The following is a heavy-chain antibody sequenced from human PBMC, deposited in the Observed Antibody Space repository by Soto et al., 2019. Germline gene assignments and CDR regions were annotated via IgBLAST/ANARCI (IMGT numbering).Heavy chain of an antibody. CDR1: GYTFTSYY. V-gene: IGHV1-46*03. Sequence: ASVKVSCKASGYTFTSYYMHWVRQAPGQGLEWIGITNPSGGSTSYAQKFQGRVTMTRDTSTSTVYMELSSLRSEDTAVYYCARNVGSETGWFDPWGQGTLVTVSS. J-gene: IGHJ5*02. CDR3: ARNVGSETGWFDP. CDR2: TNPSGGST. D-gene: IGHD3-10*01.